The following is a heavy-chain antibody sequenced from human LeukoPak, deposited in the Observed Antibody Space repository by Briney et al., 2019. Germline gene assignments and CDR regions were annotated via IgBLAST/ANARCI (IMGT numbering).Heavy chain of an antibody. Sequence: SCKASGFTCSSYAMSWVRQAPGKGLGWVSAISSSGGSTYYADPVKGRFTISRDNSKNTLYLQMNSLRAEDTAVYYCAKAGRGYSGYDFDYWGQGTLVTVSS. V-gene: IGHV3-23*01. CDR2: ISSSGGST. J-gene: IGHJ4*02. CDR1: GFTCSSYA. D-gene: IGHD5-12*01. CDR3: AKAGRGYSGYDFDY.